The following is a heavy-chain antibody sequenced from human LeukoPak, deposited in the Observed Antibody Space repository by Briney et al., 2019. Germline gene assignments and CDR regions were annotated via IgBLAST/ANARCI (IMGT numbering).Heavy chain of an antibody. CDR2: IYHSGST. Sequence: SETLSLTCAVSGGSISSSNWWSWVRQPPGKGLEWIGEIYHSGSTNYNPSLKSRVTISVDKSKNQFSLKLSSVTAADTAVYYCASNIAAALYFDYWGQGTLVTVSS. CDR1: GGSISSSNW. J-gene: IGHJ4*02. CDR3: ASNIAAALYFDY. V-gene: IGHV4-4*02. D-gene: IGHD6-13*01.